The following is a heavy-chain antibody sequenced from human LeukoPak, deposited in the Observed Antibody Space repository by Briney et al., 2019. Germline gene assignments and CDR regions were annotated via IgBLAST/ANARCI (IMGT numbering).Heavy chain of an antibody. CDR3: ARGSGSYRLDY. CDR2: IYHSGAT. J-gene: IGHJ4*02. D-gene: IGHD3-10*01. V-gene: IGHV4-4*02. CDR1: GDSISSTNW. Sequence: SETLSLTCAVSGDSISSTNWWTWVRQPPGKGLEWIGEIYHSGATNYNPSLKSRVTISVDKSKNQFSLKLNSVTAADTAIYYRARGSGSYRLDYWGQGTLVTVSS.